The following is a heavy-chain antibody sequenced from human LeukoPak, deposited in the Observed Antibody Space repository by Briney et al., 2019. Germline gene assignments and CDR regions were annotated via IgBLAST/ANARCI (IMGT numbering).Heavy chain of an antibody. CDR2: IWYDGSNK. CDR1: GFTFSSYG. Sequence: GGSLRLSCAASGFTFSSYGMHWVRQAPGKGLEWVAVIWYDGSNKYYADSVKGRFTISRDNPKNTLYLQMNSLRAEDTAVYYCAKPSSSPAGYYYYYMDVWGKGTTVTVSS. V-gene: IGHV3-33*06. J-gene: IGHJ6*03. CDR3: AKPSSSPAGYYYYYMDV. D-gene: IGHD6-6*01.